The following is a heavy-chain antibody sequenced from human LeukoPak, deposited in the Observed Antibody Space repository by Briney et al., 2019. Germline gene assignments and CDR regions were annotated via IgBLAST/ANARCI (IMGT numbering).Heavy chain of an antibody. CDR1: SGPISSGGYY. J-gene: IGHJ4*02. Sequence: PSETLSLTCTVSSGPISSGGYYWSWIRQPPGKGLEWIGYIYYSGSTYYNPSLKSRVTISLGTSKNQFSLKLSSVTAADTAVYYCAGRGAYSFDYWGQGTLVTVSS. CDR3: AGRGAYSFDY. CDR2: IYYSGST. D-gene: IGHD1-1*01. V-gene: IGHV4-31*03.